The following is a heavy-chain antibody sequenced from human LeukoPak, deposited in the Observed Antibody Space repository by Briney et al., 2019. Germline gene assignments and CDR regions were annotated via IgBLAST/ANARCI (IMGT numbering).Heavy chain of an antibody. CDR1: GGTFSSYA. J-gene: IGHJ3*02. D-gene: IGHD6-19*01. CDR2: IIPIFGTA. V-gene: IGHV1-69*01. CDR3: ARAGAVAGRPFDI. Sequence: ASVKVSCKASGGTFSSYAISWVRQAPGQGLEWMGGIIPIFGTANYAQKFQGRVTIIADESTSTAYMELSSLRSEDTAVYYCARAGAVAGRPFDIWGQGTMVTVSS.